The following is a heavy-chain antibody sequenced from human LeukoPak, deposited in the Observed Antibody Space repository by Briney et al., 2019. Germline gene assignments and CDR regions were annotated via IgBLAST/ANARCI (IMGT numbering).Heavy chain of an antibody. CDR2: MSFDGDSE. D-gene: IGHD3-22*01. V-gene: IGHV3-30-3*01. Sequence: PGGSLRLSCAASGFTFSTYPMHWVRQAPGKGLEWVAVMSFDGDSEYYSDSVRGRFTVSRDNAKSTLYLQMNSLRPEDTAVYYCARAGGVPITGSGYPNWFDPWGQGTLVTVSS. CDR1: GFTFSTYP. CDR3: ARAGGVPITGSGYPNWFDP. J-gene: IGHJ5*02.